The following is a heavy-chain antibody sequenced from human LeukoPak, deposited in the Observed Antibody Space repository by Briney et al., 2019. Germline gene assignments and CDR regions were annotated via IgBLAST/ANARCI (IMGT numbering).Heavy chain of an antibody. J-gene: IGHJ4*02. V-gene: IGHV1-2*02. CDR1: GYTFTGYY. Sequence: ASVKVSCKASGYTFTGYYMHWVRQAPGQGLEWMGWINPNSGGTNYAQKFQGRVTMTRDTSISTAYMEQSRLRSDDTAVYYCATVDIVVGSYPTDYWGQGTLVTVSS. CDR2: INPNSGGT. CDR3: ATVDIVVGSYPTDY. D-gene: IGHD5-12*01.